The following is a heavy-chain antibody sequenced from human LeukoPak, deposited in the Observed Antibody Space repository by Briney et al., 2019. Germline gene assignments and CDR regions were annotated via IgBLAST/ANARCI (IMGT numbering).Heavy chain of an antibody. CDR2: IYYSGST. CDR3: ARGRWSHWFDP. CDR1: GGSISSGDYY. V-gene: IGHV4-61*08. Sequence: SETLSLTCTVSGGSISSGDYYWSWIRQPPGKGLEWIGYIYYSGSTNYNPSLKSRVTISVDTSKNQFFLKLSSVTAADTAVYYCARGRWSHWFDPWGQGTLVTVSS. J-gene: IGHJ5*02. D-gene: IGHD3-16*02.